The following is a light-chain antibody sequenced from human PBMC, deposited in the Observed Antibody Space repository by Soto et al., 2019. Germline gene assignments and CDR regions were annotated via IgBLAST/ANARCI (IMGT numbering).Light chain of an antibody. CDR2: EVS. CDR3: FSYTSSNNLV. CDR1: SSDVGNYKY. Sequence: QSALTQPASVSGTPGQSITISCTGTSSDVGNYKYVSWYQQHPGKAPKLMIYEVSNRPSGVSNRFSGSKSGNTASLTISGLQAEDETDYYCFSYTSSNNLVFGGGTKVTVL. J-gene: IGLJ2*01. V-gene: IGLV2-14*01.